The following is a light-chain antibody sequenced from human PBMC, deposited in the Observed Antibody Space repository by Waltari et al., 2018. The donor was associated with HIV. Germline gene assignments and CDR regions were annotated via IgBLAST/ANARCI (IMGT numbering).Light chain of an antibody. CDR3: QQANSFLPLP. Sequence: DIQMTQSPSSVAASVGDKVSISCRASQAITNRVAWYQKKPGKAPKLLIYAASSLEVGVPSRFSGSGSGTNFTLTISSLQPEDFATYFCQQANSFLPLPFGGGTKVEIK. J-gene: IGKJ4*01. CDR2: AAS. V-gene: IGKV1-12*01. CDR1: QAITNR.